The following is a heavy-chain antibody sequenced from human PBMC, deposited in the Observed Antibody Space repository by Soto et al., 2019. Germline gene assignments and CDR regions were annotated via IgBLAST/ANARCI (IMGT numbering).Heavy chain of an antibody. Sequence: QLQLQESGSGLVKPSQTLSLTCAVSGGSISSGGYSWSWIRQPPGKGLEWIGYIYHSGSTYYNPSXXXRXXISVDRSKNQFSLKLSSVTAADPAVYYCATAPGPYWGQGTLVTVSS. J-gene: IGHJ4*02. CDR2: IYHSGST. CDR1: GGSISSGGYS. V-gene: IGHV4-30-2*01. CDR3: ATAPGPY.